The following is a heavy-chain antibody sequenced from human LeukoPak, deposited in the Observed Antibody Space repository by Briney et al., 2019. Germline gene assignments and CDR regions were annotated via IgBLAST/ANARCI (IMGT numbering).Heavy chain of an antibody. J-gene: IGHJ4*02. V-gene: IGHV3-53*01. CDR2: LYSGGST. CDR1: GFTFSSYA. CDR3: ARGSSSGYLRVKLDS. D-gene: IGHD6-19*01. Sequence: AGSLRLSCAASGFTFSSYAMSWVRKAPGMGLEWVSSLYSGGSTYYAASVRGRFTVSRDKTKNKLYLQMNRLRADDTAVYYCARGSSSGYLRVKLDSWGQGTLVTVSS.